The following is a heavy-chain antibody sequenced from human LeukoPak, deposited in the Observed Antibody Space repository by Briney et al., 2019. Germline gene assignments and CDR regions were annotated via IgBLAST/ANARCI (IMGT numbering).Heavy chain of an antibody. J-gene: IGHJ4*02. CDR3: AKDARRTSGWYFFGY. Sequence: GGSLRLSCAASGFAFTNQAMGWVRQAPGKGLEWVSVISYNSDSTYYADSVKGRFTISRDNSKNTLFLQMNSLRAEDTAVYYCAKDARRTSGWYFFGYWGQGTLVTVSS. V-gene: IGHV3-23*01. D-gene: IGHD6-19*01. CDR2: ISYNSDST. CDR1: GFAFTNQA.